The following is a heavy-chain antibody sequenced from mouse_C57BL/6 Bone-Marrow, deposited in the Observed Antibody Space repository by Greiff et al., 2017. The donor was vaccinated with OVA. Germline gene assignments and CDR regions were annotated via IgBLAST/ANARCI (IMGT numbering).Heavy chain of an antibody. D-gene: IGHD1-1*01. J-gene: IGHJ2*01. CDR2: ISSGGSYT. V-gene: IGHV5-6*02. CDR1: GFTFSSYG. Sequence: DVMLVESGGDLVKPGGSLKLSCAASGFTFSSYGMSWVRQTPDKRLEWVATISSGGSYTYYPDSVKGRFTISRDNAKNTLYLQMSSLKSEDTAMYYCARHLVVAHYFDYWGQGTTLTVSS. CDR3: ARHLVVAHYFDY.